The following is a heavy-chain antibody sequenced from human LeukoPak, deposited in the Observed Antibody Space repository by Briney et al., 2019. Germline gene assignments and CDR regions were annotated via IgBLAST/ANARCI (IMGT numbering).Heavy chain of an antibody. J-gene: IGHJ3*02. D-gene: IGHD5-12*01. V-gene: IGHV4-4*07. Sequence: SETLSLTCTVSGGSISSYYWSWIRQPAGQGLKWIGRIYTSGSTNYNPSLKSRVTISVDTSKNQFSLKLSSVTAADTAVYYCARGVRQTDGGYIYAFDIWGQGTMVTVSS. CDR3: ARGVRQTDGGYIYAFDI. CDR1: GGSISSYY. CDR2: IYTSGST.